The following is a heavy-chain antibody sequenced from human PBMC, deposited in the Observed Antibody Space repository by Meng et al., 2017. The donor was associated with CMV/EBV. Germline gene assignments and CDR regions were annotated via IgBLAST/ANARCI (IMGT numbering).Heavy chain of an antibody. CDR2: IYPGDSDT. V-gene: IGHV5-51*01. CDR3: ARESRMFDY. Sequence: KVSCKGSGYSFTNYWVAWVRQMPGKGLEWMGIIYPGDSDTRYSASFQGQVTISADKSISTAYLQWSSLKASDTAMYYCARESRMFDYWGQGTLVTVSS. CDR1: GYSFTNYW. J-gene: IGHJ4*02.